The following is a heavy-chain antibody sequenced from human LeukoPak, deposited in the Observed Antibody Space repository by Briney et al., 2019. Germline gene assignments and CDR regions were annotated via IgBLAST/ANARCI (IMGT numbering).Heavy chain of an antibody. D-gene: IGHD1-26*01. CDR3: ASGIRAFDN. CDR1: GFTLSRYS. V-gene: IGHV3-21*01. J-gene: IGHJ4*02. Sequence: GGSLRLSCAASGFTLSRYSMNWVRQAPGKGLEWVSSISTSSSYIYYADSVKGRCTISRDNSKNTLYLQMNSLRGEDTAVYYCASGIRAFDNWGQGTLVTVSA. CDR2: ISTSSSYI.